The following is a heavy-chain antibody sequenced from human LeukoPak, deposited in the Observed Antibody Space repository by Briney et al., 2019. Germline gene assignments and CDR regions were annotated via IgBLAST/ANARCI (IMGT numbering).Heavy chain of an antibody. CDR3: ARLCIVGTKSAFDI. J-gene: IGHJ3*02. CDR2: ISSSSSYI. D-gene: IGHD1-26*01. Sequence: GGSLRLSCAASGFTFSSYGTNWVRQAPGKGLEWVSFISSSSSYINYADSVKGRFTISRDNAKKSLYLQMNSLRAEDTAVYYCARLCIVGTKSAFDIWGQGTMVTVSS. CDR1: GFTFSSYG. V-gene: IGHV3-21*01.